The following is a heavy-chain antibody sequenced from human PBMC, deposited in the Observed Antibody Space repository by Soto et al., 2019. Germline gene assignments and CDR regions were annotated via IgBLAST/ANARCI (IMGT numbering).Heavy chain of an antibody. J-gene: IGHJ5*02. CDR3: VREADCSGGSCPWFDP. Sequence: QVQLQESGPGLVKPSETLSLTCTVSGGSISSYYWSWIRQPPGKGLEWIGYIHYSGSTDYNPSLKSRVTISVDTPKNQFSLNLNSVTAADTAVYYCVREADCSGGSCPWFDPWGQGTLVTVSS. D-gene: IGHD2-15*01. V-gene: IGHV4-59*01. CDR1: GGSISSYY. CDR2: IHYSGST.